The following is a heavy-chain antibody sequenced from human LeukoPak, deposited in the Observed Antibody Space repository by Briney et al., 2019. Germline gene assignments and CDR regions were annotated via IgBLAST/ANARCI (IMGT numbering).Heavy chain of an antibody. CDR1: GGTFSSYA. J-gene: IGHJ6*02. Sequence: GASVKVSCKASGGTFSSYAISWVRQAPGQGLEWMGGIIPISGTANYAQKFQGRVTITADESMSTAYMELSSLRSEDTAVYYCARAHYDFWVYYYYYGMDVWGQGTTVTVSS. V-gene: IGHV1-69*13. D-gene: IGHD3-3*01. CDR2: IIPISGTA. CDR3: ARAHYDFWVYYYYYGMDV.